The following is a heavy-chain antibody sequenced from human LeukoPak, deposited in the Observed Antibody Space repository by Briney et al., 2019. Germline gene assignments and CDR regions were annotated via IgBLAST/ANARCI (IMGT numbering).Heavy chain of an antibody. D-gene: IGHD6-25*01. J-gene: IGHJ5*02. Sequence: SETLSLTCAVSGGSISSGGYSWSWIRQPPGKGLGWIGYIYHSGSTYYNPSLKSRVTISVDRSKNQFSLKLSSVTAADTAVYYCARGRSRQGVWFDPWGQGTLVTVSS. V-gene: IGHV4-30-2*01. CDR1: GGSISSGGYS. CDR3: ARGRSRQGVWFDP. CDR2: IYHSGST.